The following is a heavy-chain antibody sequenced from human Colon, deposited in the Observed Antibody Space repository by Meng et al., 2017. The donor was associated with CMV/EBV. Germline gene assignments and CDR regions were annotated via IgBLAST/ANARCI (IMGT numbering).Heavy chain of an antibody. CDR2: INSDGSST. V-gene: IGHV3-74*01. CDR3: ARASNSSFDP. D-gene: IGHD4-11*01. J-gene: IGHJ5*02. CDR1: GFTFSSYW. Sequence: GESLKISCAASGFTFSSYWMHWVRQAPGKGLVWVSRINSDGSSTSYAESVKGRFTISRDNSQNTVNVQMNSLRGDDTAVYYCARASNSSFDPWGQGTLVTVSS.